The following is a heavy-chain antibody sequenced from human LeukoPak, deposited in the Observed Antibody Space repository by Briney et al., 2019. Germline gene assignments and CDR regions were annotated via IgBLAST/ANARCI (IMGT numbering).Heavy chain of an antibody. Sequence: PGGSLRLSCSASGFTFSRYAMHWVRQAPGKGLEYVSAISSDGGSTYYADSEKGRFTISRDNSRNTLHLQMSSLRVEDTAVYYCVKDSSSGSYFDYWGQGTVDPVSS. J-gene: IGHJ4*02. CDR2: ISSDGGST. V-gene: IGHV3-64D*06. CDR3: VKDSSSGSYFDY. D-gene: IGHD3-10*01. CDR1: GFTFSRYA.